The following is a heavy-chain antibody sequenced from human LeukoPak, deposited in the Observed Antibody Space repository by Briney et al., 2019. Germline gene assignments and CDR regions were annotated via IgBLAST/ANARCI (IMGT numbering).Heavy chain of an antibody. CDR1: GGSFSGYY. CDR2: INHSGST. Sequence: SETLSLTCAVYGGSFSGYYWSWIRQPPGKGLEWIGDINHSGSTNYNPSLKSRVTISVDTSKNQFSLKLSSVTAADTAVYYCARGHSDYVWGSYRYTWFDPWGQGTLITVSS. D-gene: IGHD3-16*02. V-gene: IGHV4-34*01. CDR3: ARGHSDYVWGSYRYTWFDP. J-gene: IGHJ5*02.